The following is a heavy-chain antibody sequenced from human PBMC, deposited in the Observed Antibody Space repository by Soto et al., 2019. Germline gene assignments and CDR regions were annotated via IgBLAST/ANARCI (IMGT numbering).Heavy chain of an antibody. Sequence: QVQLQQWGAGLLKPSETLSLNCAVYGGPFSGYCWSWIRQPPGTGLEWIGEINDSGGTNYNPSLKSRDSISVDTSKNQFSLNRSSVTAADTAVYHCARGRKAYSSSWYVDWGQGTLVTVSS. CDR1: GGPFSGYC. J-gene: IGHJ4*02. CDR3: ARGRKAYSSSWYVD. D-gene: IGHD6-13*01. V-gene: IGHV4-34*01. CDR2: INDSGGT.